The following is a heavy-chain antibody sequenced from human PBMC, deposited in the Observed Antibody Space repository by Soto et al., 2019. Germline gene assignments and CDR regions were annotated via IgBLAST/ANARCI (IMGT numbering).Heavy chain of an antibody. D-gene: IGHD5-18*01. CDR3: ARISSYGV. J-gene: IGHJ4*02. Sequence: QVQLVQSGAEVKKPGSSVEVSCKASGGTFSSYTISWVRQAPGQGLEWMGRIIPTLGIANYAQKFQGRVTITADKSTSTAYMELSSLRSEDTAVYYCARISSYGVWGQGTLVTVSS. CDR2: IIPTLGIA. V-gene: IGHV1-69*02. CDR1: GGTFSSYT.